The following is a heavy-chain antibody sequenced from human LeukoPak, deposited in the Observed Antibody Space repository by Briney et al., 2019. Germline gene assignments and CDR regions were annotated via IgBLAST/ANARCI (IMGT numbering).Heavy chain of an antibody. CDR2: IIPIFGTA. CDR3: ERVNDILINAFDY. Sequence: ASVKVSCKASGGTFSSYAISWVRQAPGQGLEWMGGIIPIFGTANYAQKFQGRVTITADESTSTAYMELSSLRSEDTAVYYCERVNDILINAFDYWGQGTLVTVSS. V-gene: IGHV1-69*01. J-gene: IGHJ4*02. CDR1: GGTFSSYA. D-gene: IGHD3-9*01.